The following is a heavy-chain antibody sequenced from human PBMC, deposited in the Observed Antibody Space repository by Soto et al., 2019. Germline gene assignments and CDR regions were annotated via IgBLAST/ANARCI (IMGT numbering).Heavy chain of an antibody. Sequence: EVQLLESGGGLVQPGGSLRLSCAASGFTFSVFAMSWVRQAPGKGLELVSTISGRGENTYYADSVKGRFTISRDNSNNALNLLMNSLRGDDTAVYYCAKDRGTGDYGVNAVDIWGQGTMVTVAS. V-gene: IGHV3-23*01. CDR1: GFTFSVFA. CDR2: ISGRGENT. J-gene: IGHJ3*02. D-gene: IGHD7-27*01. CDR3: AKDRGTGDYGVNAVDI.